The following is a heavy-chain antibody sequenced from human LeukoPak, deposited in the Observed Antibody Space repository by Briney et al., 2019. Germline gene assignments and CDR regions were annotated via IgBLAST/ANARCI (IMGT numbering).Heavy chain of an antibody. CDR1: GFTFSSFI. V-gene: IGHV3-74*01. D-gene: IGHD3-22*01. Sequence: PGGSLRLSCAASGFTFSSFIMNWVRQAPGKGLVWVSRINSDGSSTSYADSVKGRFTISRDNAKNTLYLQMNSLRAGDTAVYYCARVTGYYYDSSGYQFDYWGQGTLVTVSS. CDR2: INSDGSST. J-gene: IGHJ4*02. CDR3: ARVTGYYYDSSGYQFDY.